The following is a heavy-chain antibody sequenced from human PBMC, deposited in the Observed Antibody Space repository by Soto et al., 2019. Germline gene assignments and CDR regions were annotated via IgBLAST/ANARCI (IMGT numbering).Heavy chain of an antibody. D-gene: IGHD3-22*01. J-gene: IGHJ4*02. V-gene: IGHV3-23*01. CDR1: GFTFSSYA. Sequence: GGSLRLSCAASGFTFSSYAMSWVRQAPGKGLDWVSTISGTGGSTYYADSVQGQITISRDNSENTVYLQMNSLRAEDAAVYYSAKEMTSGYYFFDYWGQGTLVTVSS. CDR2: ISGTGGST. CDR3: AKEMTSGYYFFDY.